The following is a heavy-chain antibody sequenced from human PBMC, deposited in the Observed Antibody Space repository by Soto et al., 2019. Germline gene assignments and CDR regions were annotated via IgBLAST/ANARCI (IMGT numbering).Heavy chain of an antibody. D-gene: IGHD6-6*01. Sequence: AGGSLRLSCAASGFTFSSYSMNWVRQAPGKGLEWVSSISSSSSYIYYADSVKGRFTISRDNAKNSLYLQMNSLRAEDTAVYYCARDEAARPGDWSKMDVWGQGTTVTAP. CDR2: ISSSSSYI. CDR3: ARDEAARPGDWSKMDV. J-gene: IGHJ6*02. CDR1: GFTFSSYS. V-gene: IGHV3-21*01.